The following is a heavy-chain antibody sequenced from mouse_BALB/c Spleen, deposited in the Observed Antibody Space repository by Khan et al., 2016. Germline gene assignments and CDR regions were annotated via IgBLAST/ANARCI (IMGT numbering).Heavy chain of an antibody. Sequence: QVQLQQPGAELVRPGTSVKVSCKASGYAFTNYLIEWVKQRPGQGLEWIGVINPGSGGTNYNEKFKGKATLTADKSSSTAYMQLSSLTSDDSAVYFCARGGSTYAMDYWGQGTSVTVSS. V-gene: IGHV1-54*01. CDR1: GYAFTNYL. CDR2: INPGSGGT. J-gene: IGHJ4*01. D-gene: IGHD1-1*02. CDR3: ARGGSTYAMDY.